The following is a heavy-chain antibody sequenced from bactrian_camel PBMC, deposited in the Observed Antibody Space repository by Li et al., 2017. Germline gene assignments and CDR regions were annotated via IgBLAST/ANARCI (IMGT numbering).Heavy chain of an antibody. D-gene: IGHD3*01. CDR1: GFTFSSSW. CDR3: ATHEAPWSFSY. V-gene: IGHV3S1*01. CDR2: INNSGGTT. Sequence: HVQLVESGGGLVQPGGSLRLSCVGSGFTFSSSWMYWVRQAPGKGLEWVSTINNSGGTTYSADSVKGRFTISRDNAKNTLYLQMNSLKSEDTALYYCATHEAPWSFSYWGQGTQVTVS. J-gene: IGHJ6*01.